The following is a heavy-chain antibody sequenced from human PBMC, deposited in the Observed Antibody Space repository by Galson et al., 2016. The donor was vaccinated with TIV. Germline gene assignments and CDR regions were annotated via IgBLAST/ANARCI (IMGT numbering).Heavy chain of an antibody. J-gene: IGHJ6*02. Sequence: SVKVSCKASGDTFLSYPFNWVRQAPGQGLEWMGGFIPLFGTPNYAQKFQGRVTITADESTSTVHMELSSLRSEDTAMYYCAKDRNTDMDTYHQYYGMDVWGQGTTVTVSS. D-gene: IGHD5-18*01. CDR2: FIPLFGTP. CDR3: AKDRNTDMDTYHQYYGMDV. CDR1: GDTFLSYP. V-gene: IGHV1-69*13.